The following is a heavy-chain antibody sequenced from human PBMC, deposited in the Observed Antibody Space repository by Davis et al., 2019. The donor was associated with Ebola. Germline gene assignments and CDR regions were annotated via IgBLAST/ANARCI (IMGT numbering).Heavy chain of an antibody. J-gene: IGHJ6*02. Sequence: SETLSLTCTVSGGSISSYYWSWIRQSPGKGLEWIGEINHSGSTNYNPSLKSRVTISVDTSKNQFSLKLSSVTAADTAVYYCARRDLVITYGMDVWGQGTTVTVSS. V-gene: IGHV4-34*01. CDR2: INHSGST. D-gene: IGHD3-3*01. CDR1: GGSISSYY. CDR3: ARRDLVITYGMDV.